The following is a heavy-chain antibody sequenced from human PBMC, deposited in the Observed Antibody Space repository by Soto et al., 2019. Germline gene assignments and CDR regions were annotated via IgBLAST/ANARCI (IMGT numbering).Heavy chain of an antibody. Sequence: GGSLRLSCAASGFTFSNYWMSWVRQAPGKGLEWVANIKEDGSEKYYVDSVKGRFTISRDNAKNSLYLQMSSLRPEDTAVYYCTRGHPSIYNYWGQGTLVTVPQ. CDR2: IKEDGSEK. CDR1: GFTFSNYW. CDR3: TRGHPSIYNY. D-gene: IGHD4-4*01. V-gene: IGHV3-7*01. J-gene: IGHJ4*02.